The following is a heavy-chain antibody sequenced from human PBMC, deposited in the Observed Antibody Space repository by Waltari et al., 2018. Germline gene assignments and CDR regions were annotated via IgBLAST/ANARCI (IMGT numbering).Heavy chain of an antibody. CDR1: GFTVGNNY. CDR3: ARDPPGVAVSGKG. J-gene: IGHJ4*02. CDR2: IYSVGGI. Sequence: EVQLVESGGGLIQPGGSLRLSCAVSGFTVGNNYMSWVRQAPGKGLEWISLIYSVGGIHYADSVKGRFTISRDSSKNTLYLQMNSLRVEDTAVYYCARDPPGVAVSGKGWGQGTLVTVSS. D-gene: IGHD6-19*01. V-gene: IGHV3-53*01.